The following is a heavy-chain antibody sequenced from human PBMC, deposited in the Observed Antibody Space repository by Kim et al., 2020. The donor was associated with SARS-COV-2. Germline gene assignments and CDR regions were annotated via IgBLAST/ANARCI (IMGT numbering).Heavy chain of an antibody. Sequence: GGSLRLSCAASGFTFSSYSMNWVRQAPGKGLEWVSSISSSSSYIYYADSVKGRFTISRDNAKNSLYLQMNSLRAEDTAVYYCARGGYYYDSSGYYIDYWGQSPLVTVSS. CDR2: ISSSSSYI. D-gene: IGHD3-22*01. V-gene: IGHV3-21*01. CDR3: ARGGYYYDSSGYYIDY. CDR1: GFTFSSYS. J-gene: IGHJ4*02.